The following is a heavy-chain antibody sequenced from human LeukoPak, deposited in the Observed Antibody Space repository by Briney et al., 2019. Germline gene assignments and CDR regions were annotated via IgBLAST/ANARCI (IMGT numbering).Heavy chain of an antibody. CDR2: INHSGST. CDR1: GGSFSGYY. V-gene: IGHV4-34*01. J-gene: IGHJ6*03. Sequence: PSETLSLTCAVYGGSFSGYYWSWIRQPPGKGLEWIGEINHSGSTNYNPSLKSRVTISVDTSKNQFSLKLSSVIAADTAVYYCARGRYSNYYYYYMDVWGKGTTVTVSS. CDR3: ARGRYSNYYYYYMDV. D-gene: IGHD4-11*01.